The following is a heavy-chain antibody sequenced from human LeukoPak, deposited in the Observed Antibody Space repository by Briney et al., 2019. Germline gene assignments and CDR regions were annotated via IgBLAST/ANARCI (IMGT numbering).Heavy chain of an antibody. CDR3: CATRVGASLGAFDI. D-gene: IGHD1-26*01. V-gene: IGHV1-24*01. J-gene: IGHJ3*02. CDR2: FDPEGGET. Sequence: ASVKVSCKVSGYTLTELSMHWVRQAPGKGLEWMGGFDPEGGETIYAQKFQGRVTMTEDTSTDTAYMELSSLRSEDTAVYYCCATRVGASLGAFDIWGQGTMVTVSS. CDR1: GYTLTELS.